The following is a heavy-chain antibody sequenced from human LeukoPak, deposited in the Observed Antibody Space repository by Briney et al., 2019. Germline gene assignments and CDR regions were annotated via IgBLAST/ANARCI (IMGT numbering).Heavy chain of an antibody. CDR3: TTDRTYYYDSSGYPKYNYFDY. V-gene: IGHV3-15*01. Sequence: GGSLTLPGAASGFTFSNTWMSWVGQAPGKGWEWVGRTNSKTAGGTTDYAAPVKGRFTISRDYSKNTLYLQMNSLKTEDTAVYYCTTDRTYYYDSSGYPKYNYFDYWGQGTLVTVSS. CDR1: GFTFSNTW. D-gene: IGHD3-22*01. CDR2: TNSKTAGGTT. J-gene: IGHJ4*02.